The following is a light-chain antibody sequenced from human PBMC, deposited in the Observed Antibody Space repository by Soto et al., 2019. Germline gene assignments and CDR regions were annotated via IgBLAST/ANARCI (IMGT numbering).Light chain of an antibody. CDR2: AVS. J-gene: IGKJ1*01. CDR1: ESVSSSS. CDR3: QQYNNWPKT. V-gene: IGKV3-20*01. Sequence: DIVLTQSPGTLSLSPGQRATRSCRGSESVSSSSVAWYRQRPGQAPRLLIYAVSSRAIDTPDRFSGSGSGTDFTLTISRLEPEHFAVYYCQQYNNWPKTFGQGTKVDIK.